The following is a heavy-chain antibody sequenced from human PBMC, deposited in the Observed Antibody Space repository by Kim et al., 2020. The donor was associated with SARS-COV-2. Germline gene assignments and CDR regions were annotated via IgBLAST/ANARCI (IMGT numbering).Heavy chain of an antibody. Sequence: AASRKGRFTSPRDNAKNSVYLQMNSLRAEDTALYYCAKDGVGLVQGDVFDIWGQGTMVTVSS. D-gene: IGHD2-8*01. V-gene: IGHV3-11*06. CDR3: AKDGVGLVQGDVFDI. J-gene: IGHJ3*02.